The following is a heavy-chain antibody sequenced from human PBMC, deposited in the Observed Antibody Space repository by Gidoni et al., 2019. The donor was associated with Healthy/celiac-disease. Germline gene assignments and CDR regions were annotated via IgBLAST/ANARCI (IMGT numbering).Heavy chain of an antibody. CDR1: GFTVSDNY. CDR2: IYPGGPT. D-gene: IGHD1-26*01. Sequence: EVQLVESGGGLIQPGGSLRLSCAASGFTVSDNYMTWVRQAPGKGLEWVSLIYPGGPTYYTDSVKGRFTISRDNSQNTLYLQMNSLRIEDTAVYYCAKRMATIGNYFDYWGQGTLVTVSS. V-gene: IGHV3-53*01. J-gene: IGHJ4*02. CDR3: AKRMATIGNYFDY.